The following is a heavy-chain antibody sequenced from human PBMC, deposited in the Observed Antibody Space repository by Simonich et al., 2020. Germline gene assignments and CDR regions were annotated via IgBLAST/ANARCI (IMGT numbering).Heavy chain of an antibody. CDR2: ISNDGSNK. J-gene: IGHJ3*02. Sequence: QVQLVESGGGVVQPGRSLRLSCAASGFTFSSYAMNWVRQAPGNGLEWGAVISNDGSNKYYADSVKGRFTISRDNSKNTLYLQMNSLRAEDTAVYYCAREGLLLDAFDIWGQGTMVTVSS. D-gene: IGHD2-15*01. V-gene: IGHV3-30*07. CDR1: GFTFSSYA. CDR3: AREGLLLDAFDI.